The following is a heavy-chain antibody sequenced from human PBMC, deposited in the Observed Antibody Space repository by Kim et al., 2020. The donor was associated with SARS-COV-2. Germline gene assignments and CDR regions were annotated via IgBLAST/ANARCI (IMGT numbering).Heavy chain of an antibody. V-gene: IGHV1-69*04. CDR1: GGTFSSYA. J-gene: IGHJ6*03. CDR3: ARDWPLYGWLQFYYYYMDV. Sequence: SVKVSCKASGGTFSSYAISWVRQAPGQGLEWMGRIIPILGIANYAQKFQGRVTITADKSTSTAYMELSSLRSEDTAVYYCARDWPLYGWLQFYYYYMDVWGKGTTVTVSS. D-gene: IGHD5-12*01. CDR2: IIPILGIA.